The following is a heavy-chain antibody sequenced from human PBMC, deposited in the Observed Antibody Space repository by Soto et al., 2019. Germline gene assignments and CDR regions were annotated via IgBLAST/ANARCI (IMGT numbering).Heavy chain of an antibody. Sequence: QVQLVESGGGLVKPGGSLRLSCAASGFTFSDYYMSWIRQAPGKGLEWVSYISSSGSTKSYADSVKGRFTISRDNAKNSLYLQMNSLRAEDTAVYFCAGTYDRGWSGLAPNWFDPWGQGTLVTVSS. D-gene: IGHD6-19*01. CDR3: AGTYDRGWSGLAPNWFDP. CDR1: GFTFSDYY. V-gene: IGHV3-11*01. J-gene: IGHJ5*02. CDR2: ISSSGSTK.